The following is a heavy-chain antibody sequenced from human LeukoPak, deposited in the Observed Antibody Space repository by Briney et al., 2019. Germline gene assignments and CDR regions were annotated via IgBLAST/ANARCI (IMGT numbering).Heavy chain of an antibody. Sequence: SETLSLTCAVYGGSFSGYYWSWIRQPPGKGLEWIGEINHSGSTNYNPSLKSRVTISVDTSKNQFSLKLSSVTAADTAVYYCAGRYSSSWYSSPGLDYWGQGTLVTVSS. J-gene: IGHJ4*02. D-gene: IGHD6-13*01. CDR3: AGRYSSSWYSSPGLDY. CDR2: INHSGST. V-gene: IGHV4-34*01. CDR1: GGSFSGYY.